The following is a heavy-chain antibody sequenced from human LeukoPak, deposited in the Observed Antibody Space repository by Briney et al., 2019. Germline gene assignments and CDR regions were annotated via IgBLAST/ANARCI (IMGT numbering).Heavy chain of an antibody. Sequence: SVTVSSPASGRTATIYAISWVGQAPGQGMDWMGWIIPILVIANYAQKCQGRVTITADKSTSTAYMELSSLRSEDTAVYYCARDLYDILTGYPYHLDYWGQGTLVTVSS. D-gene: IGHD3-9*01. V-gene: IGHV1-69*10. J-gene: IGHJ4*02. CDR1: GRTATIYA. CDR3: ARDLYDILTGYPYHLDY. CDR2: IIPILVIA.